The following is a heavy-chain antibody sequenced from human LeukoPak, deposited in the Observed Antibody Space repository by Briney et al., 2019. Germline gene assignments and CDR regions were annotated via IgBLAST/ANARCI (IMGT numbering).Heavy chain of an antibody. Sequence: PSETLSLTCTVSGGSISSYYWSWIRQPPGKGLEWIGYIYYSGSTNYNPSLKSRVTISVDTSKNQFSLKLSSVTAADTAVYYCARGSRYFVYWGQGTLVTVSS. J-gene: IGHJ4*02. CDR2: IYYSGST. CDR3: ARGSRYFVY. CDR1: GGSISSYY. D-gene: IGHD3-9*01. V-gene: IGHV4-59*01.